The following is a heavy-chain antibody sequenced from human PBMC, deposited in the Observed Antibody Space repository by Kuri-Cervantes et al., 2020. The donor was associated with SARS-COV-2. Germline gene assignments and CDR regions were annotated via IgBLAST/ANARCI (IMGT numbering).Heavy chain of an antibody. D-gene: IGHD3-3*01. CDR1: GGSFSGYY. CDR3: ARAGEWLFGDAFDI. J-gene: IGHJ3*02. Sequence: SETVSLTCAVYGGSFSGYYWSWIRQPPGKGLEWIGEINHSGSTNYNPSLKSRVTISVDTSKNQFSLKLSSVTAADTAVYYCARAGEWLFGDAFDIWGQGTMVTVSS. CDR2: INHSGST. V-gene: IGHV4-34*01.